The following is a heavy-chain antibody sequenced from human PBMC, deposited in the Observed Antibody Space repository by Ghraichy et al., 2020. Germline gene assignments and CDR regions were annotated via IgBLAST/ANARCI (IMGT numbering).Heavy chain of an antibody. D-gene: IGHD2-15*01. CDR3: ARDYGTGGSYFFDY. CDR1: GYSFTGSF. CDR2: INPNSGGT. J-gene: IGHJ4*02. V-gene: IGHV1-2*02. Sequence: ASVKVSCKASGYSFTGSFIHWVRQATGQGLEWMGWINPNSGGTNFAQKFQGRVTMTRDTSISTAYMEVSRLRSDDTAVYYCARDYGTGGSYFFDYWRQRTLVTVSS.